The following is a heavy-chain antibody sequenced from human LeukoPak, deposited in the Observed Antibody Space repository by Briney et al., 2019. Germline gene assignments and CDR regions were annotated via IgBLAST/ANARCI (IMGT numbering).Heavy chain of an antibody. CDR1: GYTFTSYA. CDR3: ARRGQYSRLYYYYGMDV. Sequence: ASVKVSCKASGYTFTSYAMHWVRQAPGQRLEWMGWINAGNGNTKYSQKFQGRVTITRDTSASTAYMELSSLRSEDTAVYYCARRGQYSRLYYYYGMDVWGQGTTVTVSS. V-gene: IGHV1-3*01. CDR2: INAGNGNT. J-gene: IGHJ6*02. D-gene: IGHD6-6*01.